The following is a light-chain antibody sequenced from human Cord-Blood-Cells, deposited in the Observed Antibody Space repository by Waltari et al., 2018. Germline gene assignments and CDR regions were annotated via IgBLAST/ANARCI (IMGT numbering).Light chain of an antibody. CDR3: SSYTSSSTL. Sequence: QSALTQPASVSGSPGQSITISCTGTSSDAGGYNYVSGYQQHPGKAPKLMIYDVSNRPSGVSNRFSGSKSGNTASLTISGLQAEDEADYYCSSYTSSSTLFGGGTKLTVL. CDR2: DVS. CDR1: SSDAGGYNY. J-gene: IGLJ2*01. V-gene: IGLV2-14*01.